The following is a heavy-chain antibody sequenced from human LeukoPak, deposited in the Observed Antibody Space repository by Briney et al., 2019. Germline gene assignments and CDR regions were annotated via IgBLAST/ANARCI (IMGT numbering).Heavy chain of an antibody. CDR2: ISYDGTNK. D-gene: IGHD2-21*02. CDR3: ARRLLTGGVTDFFDF. V-gene: IGHV3-30*19. CDR1: GFTFSSYG. Sequence: GGSLRLSCAASGFTFSSYGMHWVRQAPGRGLEWVAGISYDGTNKYYADSVKGRFTISRDNSRNRLYLQMNTLTVEDTAIYYSARRLLTGGVTDFFDFWGQGALVTVSS. J-gene: IGHJ4*02.